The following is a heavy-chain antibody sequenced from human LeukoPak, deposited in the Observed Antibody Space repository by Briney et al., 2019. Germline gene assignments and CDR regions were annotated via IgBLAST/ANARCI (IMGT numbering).Heavy chain of an antibody. V-gene: IGHV4-59*01. CDR2: IYYSRST. Sequence: SETLSLTCTVSGDSISNYYWSWIRQPPGKGLEWIGYIYYSRSTNYNPSLKSRVTISVDTSKNQFPLKLGSVTAADTAVYYCASTIRGRYSGYDYLPQDYYYYYMDVWGKGTTVTVSS. CDR1: GDSISNYY. CDR3: ASTIRGRYSGYDYLPQDYYYYYMDV. D-gene: IGHD5-12*01. J-gene: IGHJ6*03.